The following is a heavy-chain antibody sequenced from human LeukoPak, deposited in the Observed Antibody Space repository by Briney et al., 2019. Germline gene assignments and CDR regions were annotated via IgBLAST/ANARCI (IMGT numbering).Heavy chain of an antibody. V-gene: IGHV1-2*02. D-gene: IGHD3-16*02. Sequence: ASVKVSCKASGYTFTGYYMHWVRQAPGHGLEWMGWINPNSGSTNYAQKVQGSVTMTRDTSISTAYMELSRLRSDDTTVYYCARETGGGRYKYNFDNWGQGTLVTFSS. J-gene: IGHJ4*02. CDR2: INPNSGST. CDR3: ARETGGGRYKYNFDN. CDR1: GYTFTGYY.